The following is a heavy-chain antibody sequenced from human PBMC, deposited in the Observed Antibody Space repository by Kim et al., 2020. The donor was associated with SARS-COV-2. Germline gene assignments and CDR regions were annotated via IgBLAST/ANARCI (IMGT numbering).Heavy chain of an antibody. J-gene: IGHJ6*02. CDR1: GGSISSYY. D-gene: IGHD3-16*01. Sequence: SETLSLTCTVSGGSISSYYWSWIRQPPGKGLEWIGYIYYSGSTNYNPSLKSRVTISVDTSKNQFSLKLSSVTAADTAVYYCARAWGRGYYYYGMDVWGQGTTVTVSS. V-gene: IGHV4-59*13. CDR3: ARAWGRGYYYYGMDV. CDR2: IYYSGST.